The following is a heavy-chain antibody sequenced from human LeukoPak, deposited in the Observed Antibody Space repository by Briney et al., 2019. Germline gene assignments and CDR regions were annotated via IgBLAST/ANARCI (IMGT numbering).Heavy chain of an antibody. Sequence: ASVKVSCKASGYTFTSYGISWVRQAPGQGLEWMGWISAYNGNTNYAQKLQGRVTMTTDTSTSTAYMELRSLRSDDTAVYYCARNPDFWSGYVYYYYMDVWGKGTTVTVSS. CDR2: ISAYNGNT. V-gene: IGHV1-18*01. J-gene: IGHJ6*03. CDR3: ARNPDFWSGYVYYYYMDV. D-gene: IGHD3-3*01. CDR1: GYTFTSYG.